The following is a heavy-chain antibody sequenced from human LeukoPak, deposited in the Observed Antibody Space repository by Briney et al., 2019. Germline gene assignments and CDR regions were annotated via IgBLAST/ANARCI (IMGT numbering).Heavy chain of an antibody. D-gene: IGHD1-26*01. J-gene: IGHJ5*02. CDR3: ARGGVWARVGATKYDWFDP. CDR1: GGSFSGYY. V-gene: IGHV4-34*01. Sequence: SETLSLTCAVYGGSFSGYYWSWIRQPPGKGLEWIGEINHSGSTNYNPSLKGRVTISVDTSKNQFSLKLSSVTAADTAVYYCARGGVWARVGATKYDWFDPWGQGTLVTVSS. CDR2: INHSGST.